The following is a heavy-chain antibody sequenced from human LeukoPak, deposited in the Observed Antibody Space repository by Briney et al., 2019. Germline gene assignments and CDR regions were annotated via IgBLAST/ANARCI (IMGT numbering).Heavy chain of an antibody. J-gene: IGHJ4*02. D-gene: IGHD2-2*01. CDR3: ARAVRFCSSISCYDNYFDY. CDR2: ISSSSSYI. V-gene: IGHV3-21*01. Sequence: GGSLRLSCAASGFTFRSYSMNWVRQAPGKGLEWVSSISSSSSYIYYADSVKGRFTISRDNAKNSLYLQMNSLRAEDTAVYYCARAVRFCSSISCYDNYFDYWGQGTLVTVSS. CDR1: GFTFRSYS.